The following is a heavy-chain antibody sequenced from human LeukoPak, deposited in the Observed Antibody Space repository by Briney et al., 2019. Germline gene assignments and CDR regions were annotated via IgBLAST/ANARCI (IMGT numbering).Heavy chain of an antibody. CDR3: AREMAVAGWYFDL. D-gene: IGHD6-19*01. Sequence: KSGGSLRLPCAASGFTFSSYSMNWVRQAPGKGLEWVSSISSTGSYIYYADSVKGRFTNSRDNAKNSLYLQMNSLRAEDTAVYYCAREMAVAGWYFDLWGRGTLVTVSS. CDR1: GFTFSSYS. V-gene: IGHV3-21*01. CDR2: ISSTGSYI. J-gene: IGHJ2*01.